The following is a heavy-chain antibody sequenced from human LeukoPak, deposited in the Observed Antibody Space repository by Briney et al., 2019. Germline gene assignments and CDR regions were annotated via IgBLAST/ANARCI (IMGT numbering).Heavy chain of an antibody. Sequence: SETLSLTCTVSGGSIRGYYGSWIRQPPGKGLEWIGYIYYSGSTNYNPSPKSRVTTSVDTSKNQFSRKLSSVTAADTAVYYCARDVCSGGSCYTDYWGQGTLVTVSS. CDR3: ARDVCSGGSCYTDY. D-gene: IGHD2-15*01. J-gene: IGHJ4*02. CDR1: GGSIRGYY. V-gene: IGHV4-59*01. CDR2: IYYSGST.